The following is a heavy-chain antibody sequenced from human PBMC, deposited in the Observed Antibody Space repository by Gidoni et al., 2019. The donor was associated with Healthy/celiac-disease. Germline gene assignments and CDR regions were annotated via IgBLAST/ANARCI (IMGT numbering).Heavy chain of an antibody. J-gene: IGHJ4*02. D-gene: IGHD6-19*01. CDR2: IKSKTDGGTT. Sequence: EVQLVESGGGLVKPGGSLRLSCAASGFTFSNAWMSWVRQAPGKGLEWVGRIKSKTDGGTTDYAAPVKGRFTISRDDSKNTLYLQMNSLKTEDTAVYYCTTDPSSGWYRGFDYWGQGTLVTVSS. V-gene: IGHV3-15*01. CDR3: TTDPSSGWYRGFDY. CDR1: GFTFSNAW.